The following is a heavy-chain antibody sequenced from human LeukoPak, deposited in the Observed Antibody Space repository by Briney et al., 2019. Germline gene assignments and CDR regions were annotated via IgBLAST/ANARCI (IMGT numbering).Heavy chain of an antibody. J-gene: IGHJ4*02. Sequence: SVKVSCKTYGYTFISYGISWVRQAPGQGLEWMGWISVHNGNTNYAQKLQGRVTMTTDTSTSTAYMELRSLRSDDTAVYYCAREDYYDSSGYYPSWGQGTLVTVSS. D-gene: IGHD3-22*01. CDR2: ISVHNGNT. V-gene: IGHV1-18*01. CDR1: GYTFISYG. CDR3: AREDYYDSSGYYPS.